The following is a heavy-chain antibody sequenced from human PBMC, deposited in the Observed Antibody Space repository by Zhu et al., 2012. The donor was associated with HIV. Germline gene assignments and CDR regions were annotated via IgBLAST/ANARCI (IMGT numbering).Heavy chain of an antibody. CDR2: LHSSGTV. CDR1: GASMSGFY. D-gene: IGHD3-16*01. V-gene: IGHV4-4*07. Sequence: QVQLQESGPGLVKPSETLSLDCSVSGASMSGFYWTWVRHPAGKGLEWMGRLHSSGTVDYNPSLRSRITMSLDTSKRQFSLGLTSVAAADTATYYCARGGTMFGPPTSWGPGVLVTVSS. CDR3: ARGGTMFGPPTS. J-gene: IGHJ5*02.